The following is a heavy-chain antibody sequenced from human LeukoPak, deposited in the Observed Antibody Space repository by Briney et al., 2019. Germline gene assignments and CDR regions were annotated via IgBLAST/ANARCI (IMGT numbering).Heavy chain of an antibody. CDR1: GFTFSSYA. J-gene: IGHJ6*02. Sequence: PGGSLRLSCAASGFTFSSYALHWVRQAPGKGLEWVALISYDGSNKYYADPVKGRFTISRDNSKNTLYLQMNSLRPEDTGAYYCARGEMATISYFYFGMDVWGQGTTVTVSS. CDR2: ISYDGSNK. D-gene: IGHD5-24*01. V-gene: IGHV3-30*04. CDR3: ARGEMATISYFYFGMDV.